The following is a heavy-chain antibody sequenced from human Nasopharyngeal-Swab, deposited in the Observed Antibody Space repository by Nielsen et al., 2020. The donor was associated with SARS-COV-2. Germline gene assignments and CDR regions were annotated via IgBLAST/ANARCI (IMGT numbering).Heavy chain of an antibody. CDR2: ISSSSTYI. Sequence: GESLKISCAASGFTFSNYIMNWVRQAPGKGLEWVSSISSSSTYIYYVDSVKGRFTISRDNAKNSLYLQMNSLRAEDTAVYYCARDGLDYDFWSAYFMDVWGQGTTVTVSS. D-gene: IGHD3-3*01. V-gene: IGHV3-21*01. CDR3: ARDGLDYDFWSAYFMDV. J-gene: IGHJ6*02. CDR1: GFTFSNYI.